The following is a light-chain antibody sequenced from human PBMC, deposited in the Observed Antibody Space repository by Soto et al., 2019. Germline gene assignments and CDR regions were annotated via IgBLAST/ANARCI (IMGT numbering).Light chain of an antibody. V-gene: IGKV1-39*01. CDR2: GAN. Sequence: DIQLTQSPSSLSASVGDRITITCRSSQSISRYLNWYQQRPGTAPKVLIFGANSLQSGVPSRFSGRGSGTEFTLTISSLQPEDFATYYCQQNYVTPGTFGQGTKVDIK. CDR3: QQNYVTPGT. CDR1: QSISRY. J-gene: IGKJ1*01.